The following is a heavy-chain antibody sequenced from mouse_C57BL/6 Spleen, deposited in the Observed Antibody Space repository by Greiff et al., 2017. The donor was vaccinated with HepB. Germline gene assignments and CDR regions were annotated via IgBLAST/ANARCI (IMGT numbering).Heavy chain of an antibody. Sequence: QVQLKQSGAELVKPGASVKLSCKATGYTFTGYWIEWVKQRPGHGLEWIGEILPGSGSTNYNEKFKGKATITGDTSSNTAYMQLSSLTTEDSAIYYCARLTYYGGSLLDYWGQGTTLTVSS. D-gene: IGHD1-1*01. CDR1: GYTFTGYW. J-gene: IGHJ2*01. CDR2: ILPGSGST. V-gene: IGHV1-9*01. CDR3: ARLTYYGGSLLDY.